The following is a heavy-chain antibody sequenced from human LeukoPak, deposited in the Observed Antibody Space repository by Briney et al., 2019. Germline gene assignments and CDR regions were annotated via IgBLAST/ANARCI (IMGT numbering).Heavy chain of an antibody. Sequence: GGSLRLSCAASGFTFNTQSMNWVRQAPGKGLEWLSAISSSGGHIYYAGSVQGRFTISRDGAKESVYLQLNSLRAEDTAVYYCARGLGWITPGAPYFGLWGHGTLVTVSS. D-gene: IGHD2/OR15-2a*01. CDR2: ISSSGGHI. V-gene: IGHV3-21*01. CDR3: ARGLGWITPGAPYFGL. CDR1: GFTFNTQS. J-gene: IGHJ4*01.